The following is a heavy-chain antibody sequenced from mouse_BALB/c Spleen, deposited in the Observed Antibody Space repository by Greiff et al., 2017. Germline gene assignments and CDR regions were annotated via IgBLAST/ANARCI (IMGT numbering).Heavy chain of an antibody. CDR2: ISTYYGDA. Sequence: QVQLQQSGAELVRPGVSVKISCKGSGYTFTDYAMHWVKQSHAKSLEWIGVISTYYGDASYNQKFKGKATMTVDKSSSTAYMELARLTAEDSAIYDCARPGGGYFDYWGQGTTLTVSS. CDR3: ARPGGGYFDY. J-gene: IGHJ2*01. CDR1: GYTFTDYA. V-gene: IGHV1-67*01.